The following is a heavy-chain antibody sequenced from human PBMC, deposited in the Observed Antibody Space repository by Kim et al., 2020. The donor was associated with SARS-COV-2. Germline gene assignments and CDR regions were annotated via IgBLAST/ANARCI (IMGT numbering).Heavy chain of an antibody. V-gene: IGHV3-30*07. CDR3: AREDYYGSGSSPGFYYGMDV. Sequence: FTISRDNSKNTLYLQMNSLRAEDTAVYYCAREDYYGSGSSPGFYYGMDVWGQGTTVTVSS. D-gene: IGHD3-10*01. J-gene: IGHJ6*02.